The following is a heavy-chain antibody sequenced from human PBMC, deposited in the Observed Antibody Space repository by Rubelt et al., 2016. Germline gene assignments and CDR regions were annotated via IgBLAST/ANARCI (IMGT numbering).Heavy chain of an antibody. CDR1: GYTFTGYY. CDR2: INPNSGGT. J-gene: IGHJ3*02. V-gene: IGHV1-2*04. D-gene: IGHD6-13*01. Sequence: QVQLVQSGAEVKKPGASVKVSCKASGYTFTGYYMHWVRQAPGQGLEWMGWINPNSGGTNYARKFQGWVTMPRDTSISTAYMELSRLRSDDTAVYYCARGSWFRGAFDIWGQGTMVTVSS. CDR3: ARGSWFRGAFDI.